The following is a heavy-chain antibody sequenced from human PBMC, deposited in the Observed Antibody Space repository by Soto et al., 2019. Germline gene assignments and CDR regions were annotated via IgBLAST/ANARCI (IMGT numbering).Heavy chain of an antibody. CDR2: IIPILGIA. J-gene: IGHJ6*02. Sequence: QVQLVQSGAEVKKPGSSVTVSCKASGGTFSSYTISWVRQAPGQGLEWMGRIIPILGIANYAQKFQGRVTITADKSTSTAYMELISLRSEDTAVYYCARFRGSYGMDVWGQGTTVTVSS. CDR1: GGTFSSYT. CDR3: ARFRGSYGMDV. V-gene: IGHV1-69*02. D-gene: IGHD3-10*01.